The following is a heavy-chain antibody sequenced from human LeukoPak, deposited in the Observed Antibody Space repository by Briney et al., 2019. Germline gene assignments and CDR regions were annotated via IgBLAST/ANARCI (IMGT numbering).Heavy chain of an antibody. CDR1: GFTFSSYA. D-gene: IGHD6-13*01. V-gene: IGHV3-23*01. CDR3: AKDSAAAGTYYYYGMDV. Sequence: GGSLRLSCAASGFTFSSYAMSWVRQAPGKGLEWVSAISGGGGSTYYADSVKGRFTISRDNSKNTLYLQMNSLRAEDTAVYYCAKDSAAAGTYYYYGMDVWGQGTTVTVSS. J-gene: IGHJ6*02. CDR2: ISGGGGST.